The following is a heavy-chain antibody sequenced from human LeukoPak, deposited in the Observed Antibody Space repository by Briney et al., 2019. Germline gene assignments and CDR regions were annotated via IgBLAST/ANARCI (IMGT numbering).Heavy chain of an antibody. D-gene: IGHD3-10*01. V-gene: IGHV6-1*01. J-gene: IGHJ4*02. CDR3: ARMVGLVSDF. Sequence: SQTLSLTCAISGDSVSSDNAAWNWIRQSPSRGLEWLGRTYYRSKWYIDYAVSVKSRITINPDTSKNQFSLQLKSVTPEDTAVYYCARMVGLVSDFWGQGTLVTVSS. CDR2: TYYRSKWYI. CDR1: GDSVSSDNAA.